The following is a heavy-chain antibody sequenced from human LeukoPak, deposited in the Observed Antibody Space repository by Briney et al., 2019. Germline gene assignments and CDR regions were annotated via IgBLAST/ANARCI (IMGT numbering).Heavy chain of an antibody. CDR2: INPNSGGT. D-gene: IGHD2-21*02. CDR1: GYTFTGYY. V-gene: IGHV1-2*02. CDR3: ARGGGPIVVVTADADY. J-gene: IGHJ4*02. Sequence: ASVKVSCKAFGYTFTGYYMHWGRQAPGQGLGWVGWINPNSGGTNYAKKFQGRVTITRDTSISTAYMELSRLRSDDTAVYYCARGGGPIVVVTADADYWGQGTLATVS.